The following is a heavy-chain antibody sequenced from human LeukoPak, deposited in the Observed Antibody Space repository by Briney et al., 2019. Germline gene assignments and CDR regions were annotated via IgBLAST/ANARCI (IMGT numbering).Heavy chain of an antibody. V-gene: IGHV4-61*08. CDR1: GGSISSGGYY. J-gene: IGHJ3*02. D-gene: IGHD3-22*01. Sequence: PSETLSLTCTVSGGSISSGGYYWSWIRQHPGKGLEWIGYIYYSGSTYYNPSLKSRVTISVDTSKNQFSLKLSSVTAADTAVYYCARVWMDSSGYRGAFDIWGQGTMVTVSS. CDR2: IYYSGST. CDR3: ARVWMDSSGYRGAFDI.